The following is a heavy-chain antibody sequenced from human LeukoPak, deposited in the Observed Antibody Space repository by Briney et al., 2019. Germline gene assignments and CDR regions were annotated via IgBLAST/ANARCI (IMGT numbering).Heavy chain of an antibody. CDR2: FDPEDGET. CDR3: ATDYHIS. CDR1: GYTLAELS. D-gene: IGHD2-21*01. J-gene: IGHJ5*02. V-gene: IGHV1-24*01. Sequence: GASVKVSCKVSGYTLAELSMHWLRQVPGRGLEWMGNFDPEDGETIYAQIFQGRLTMTEDTSTDTAYMELSSLRSEDTAIYYCATDYHISWGRGTLVTVSS.